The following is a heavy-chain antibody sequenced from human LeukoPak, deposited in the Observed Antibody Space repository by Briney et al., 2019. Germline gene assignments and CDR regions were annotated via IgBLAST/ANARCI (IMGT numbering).Heavy chain of an antibody. D-gene: IGHD3-10*01. CDR1: GFTFSTYA. V-gene: IGHV3-23*01. J-gene: IGHJ6*02. CDR3: ASDYGSGTPQYYYYYGMDV. CDR2: ISISGGST. Sequence: GGSLRLSCAASGFTFSTYAMSWVRQAPGKGLEGFSSISISGGSTYYAESVKGRFTISRDNSRNTLYLQMNSLRAEDTAVYYCASDYGSGTPQYYYYYGMDVWGQGTTVTVSS.